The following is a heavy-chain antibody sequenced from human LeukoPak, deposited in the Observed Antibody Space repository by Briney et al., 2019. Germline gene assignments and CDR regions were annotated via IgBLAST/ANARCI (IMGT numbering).Heavy chain of an antibody. Sequence: SETLSLTCTVSGGSISSYYWSWIRQPPGKGLEWIGYIYHSGSTNYNPSLKSRVTISVDTSKKQFSLKLSSVTAADTAVYYCARNQGNYDILTGYYNATHFDYWGQGTLVTVSS. V-gene: IGHV4-59*08. J-gene: IGHJ4*02. CDR1: GGSISSYY. D-gene: IGHD3-9*01. CDR3: ARNQGNYDILTGYYNATHFDY. CDR2: IYHSGST.